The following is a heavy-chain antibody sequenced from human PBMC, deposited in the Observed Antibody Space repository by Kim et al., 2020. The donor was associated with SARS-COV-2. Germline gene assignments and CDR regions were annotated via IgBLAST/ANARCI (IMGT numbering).Heavy chain of an antibody. D-gene: IGHD6-6*01. CDR3: ARAKYSSPPDY. V-gene: IGHV4-59*13. CDR1: GGSISSYY. CDR2: IYYSGST. Sequence: SETLSLTCTVSGGSISSYYWSWIRQPPGKGLEWIGYIYYSGSTNYNPSLKSRVTISVDTSKNQFSLKLSSVTAADTAVYYCARAKYSSPPDYWGQGTLVTVSS. J-gene: IGHJ4*02.